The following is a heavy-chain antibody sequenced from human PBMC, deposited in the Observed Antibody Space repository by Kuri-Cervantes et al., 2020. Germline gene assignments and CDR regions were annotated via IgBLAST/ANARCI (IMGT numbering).Heavy chain of an antibody. D-gene: IGHD3-10*01. CDR1: GGSISSYY. CDR2: IYTSGST. J-gene: IGHJ6*03. CDR3: ARNMVRGVHYYMDV. V-gene: IGHV4-4*07. Sequence: GSLRLSCTVSGGSISSYYWSWIRQPAGKGLEWIGRIYTSGSTNYNPSLKSRVTISLDKSKNQFSLKLSSVTAADTAVYYCARNMVRGVHYYMDVWGKGTTVTVSS.